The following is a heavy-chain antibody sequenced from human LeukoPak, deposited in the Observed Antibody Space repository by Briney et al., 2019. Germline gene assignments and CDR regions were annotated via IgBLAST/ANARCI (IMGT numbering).Heavy chain of an antibody. CDR3: ARHRGQGLVGDY. CDR1: GGSISSYY. V-gene: IGHV4-59*08. CDR2: IYYSGST. J-gene: IGHJ4*02. D-gene: IGHD6-19*01. Sequence: SETLSLTCTVSGGSISSYYWSWIRQPPGRGLEWIGYIYYSGSTNYNPSLKSRVTISVDTSKNQFSLKLSSVTAADTAVYYCARHRGQGLVGDYWGQGTLVTVSS.